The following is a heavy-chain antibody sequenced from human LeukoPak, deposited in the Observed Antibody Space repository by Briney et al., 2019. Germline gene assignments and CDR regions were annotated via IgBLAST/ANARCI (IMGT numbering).Heavy chain of an antibody. CDR1: GFTFSRYG. Sequence: PGGSLRLSCAASGFTFSRYGMHWVRQAPGKGLDWLAFISYDGSNKYYADSVKGRFIISRDNSKNTLYLQMNSLRAEDTAVYCCAKNGLVVVVPTNWFDPWGQGTLVTVSS. J-gene: IGHJ5*02. V-gene: IGHV3-30*18. D-gene: IGHD2-15*01. CDR2: ISYDGSNK. CDR3: AKNGLVVVVPTNWFDP.